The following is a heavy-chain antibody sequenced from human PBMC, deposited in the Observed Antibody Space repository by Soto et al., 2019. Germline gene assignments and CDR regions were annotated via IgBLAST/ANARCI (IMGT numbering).Heavy chain of an antibody. CDR2: IIPILGIA. D-gene: IGHD5-12*01. CDR1: RGTFSSYT. CDR3: ASRSRIYSGYDYFDY. Sequence: QVQLVQSGAEVKKPGSSVKVSCKASRGTFSSYTISWVRQAPGQGLEWMGRIIPILGIANYAQKFQGRVTITADKSTSTAYMELSSLRSEDTAVYYCASRSRIYSGYDYFDYWGQGTLVTVSS. V-gene: IGHV1-69*02. J-gene: IGHJ4*02.